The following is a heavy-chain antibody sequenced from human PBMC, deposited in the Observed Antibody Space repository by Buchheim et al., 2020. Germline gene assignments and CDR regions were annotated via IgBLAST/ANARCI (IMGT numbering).Heavy chain of an antibody. V-gene: IGHV4-39*01. CDR2: IYYSGST. J-gene: IGHJ4*02. CDR3: ARLKSIDYYGSGSYTDY. Sequence: QLQLQESGPGLVKPSETLSLTCTVSGGSISSSSYYWGWIRQPPGKGLEWIGSIYYSGSTYYNPSLTSRVTISVDTSKNQFSLKLSSVTAADTAVYYCARLKSIDYYGSGSYTDYWGQGTL. CDR1: GGSISSSSYY. D-gene: IGHD3-10*01.